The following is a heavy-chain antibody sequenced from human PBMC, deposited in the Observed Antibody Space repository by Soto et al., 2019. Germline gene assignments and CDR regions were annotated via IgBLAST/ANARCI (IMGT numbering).Heavy chain of an antibody. CDR3: ARGAKGQWLVDY. CDR1: GFTFNTYW. J-gene: IGHJ4*02. Sequence: EVQLVESGGGLVQPGGSLRLSCAASGFTFNTYWLHWVRQAPGKGLVWVSRVNMDGSTTTYADSVKGRFTISRDNAKDTVYLQMDRLRDEDTAVYYCARGAKGQWLVDYWGQGTLVTVSS. D-gene: IGHD6-19*01. CDR2: VNMDGSTT. V-gene: IGHV3-74*01.